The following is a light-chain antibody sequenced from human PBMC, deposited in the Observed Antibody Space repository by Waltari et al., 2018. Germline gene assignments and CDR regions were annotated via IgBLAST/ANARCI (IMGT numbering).Light chain of an antibody. V-gene: IGKV3-11*01. Sequence: ELVLTQSPATLSLSPGERATLSCRSTQSVSYYLAWYQHRPGQAPRLLISDTSNRATGIPARFSGSGSETDFTLTISSLEPEDFAVYYCQQRRNWPLTFGGGTKVEIK. J-gene: IGKJ4*01. CDR3: QQRRNWPLT. CDR1: QSVSYY. CDR2: DTS.